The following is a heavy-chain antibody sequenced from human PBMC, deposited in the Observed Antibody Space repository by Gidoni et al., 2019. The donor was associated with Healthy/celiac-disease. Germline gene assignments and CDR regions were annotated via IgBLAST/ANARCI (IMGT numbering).Heavy chain of an antibody. CDR2: IYYSGST. D-gene: IGHD6-13*01. J-gene: IGHJ3*02. CDR3: ARHGGSEAAAGDAFDI. CDR1: GVSISSYY. V-gene: IGHV4-59*08. Sequence: QVQLQESGPGLVKPSETLSLTCTVSGVSISSYYWSWIRQPPGKGLEWIGYIYYSGSTNYNPSLKSRVTISVDTSKNQFSLKLSSVTAADTAVYYCARHGGSEAAAGDAFDIWGQGTMVTVSS.